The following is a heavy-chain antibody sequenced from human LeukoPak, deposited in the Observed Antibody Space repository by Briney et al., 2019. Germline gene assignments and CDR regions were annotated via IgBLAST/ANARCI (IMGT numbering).Heavy chain of an antibody. D-gene: IGHD2-15*01. J-gene: IGHJ6*02. CDR2: IYYSGST. CDR3: ARLELLPIPNYYYGMDV. V-gene: IGHV4-31*03. Sequence: SQTLSLTCTVSGGSISSGGYYWSWIRQHPGKGLEWIGYIYYSGSTYYNPSLKSRVTISVDTSKNQFSLKLSSVTAADTAVYYCARLELLPIPNYYYGMDVWGQGTTVTVFS. CDR1: GGSISSGGYY.